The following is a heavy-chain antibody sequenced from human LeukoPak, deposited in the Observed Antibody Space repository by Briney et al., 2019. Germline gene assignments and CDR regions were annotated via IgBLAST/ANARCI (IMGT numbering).Heavy chain of an antibody. D-gene: IGHD5-18*01. V-gene: IGHV1-69*13. CDR3: ASKRGYSYGFDY. J-gene: IGHJ4*02. Sequence: GASVKVSCKASGGTFSTYAISWVRQAPGQGLEWMGGIIPIFGTANYAQKFQGRVTITADESTSTAYMELSSLRPEDTAVYYCASKRGYSYGFDYWGQGTLVTVSS. CDR2: IIPIFGTA. CDR1: GGTFSTYA.